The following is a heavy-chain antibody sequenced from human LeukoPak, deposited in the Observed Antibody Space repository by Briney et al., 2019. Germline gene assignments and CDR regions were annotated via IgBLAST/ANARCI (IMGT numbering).Heavy chain of an antibody. J-gene: IGHJ4*02. CDR2: ISGSGGST. Sequence: GGSLRLPCAASGFTFSSYAMSWVRQAPGKGLEWVSAISGSGGSTYYADSVKGRFTISRDNSKNTLYLQMNSLRAEDTAVYYCAKEGYYDSSGYYDYWGQGTLVTVSS. V-gene: IGHV3-23*01. D-gene: IGHD3-22*01. CDR1: GFTFSSYA. CDR3: AKEGYYDSSGYYDY.